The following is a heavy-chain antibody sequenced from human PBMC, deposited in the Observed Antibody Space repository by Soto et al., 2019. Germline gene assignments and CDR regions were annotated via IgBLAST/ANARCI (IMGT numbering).Heavy chain of an antibody. Sequence: GGSLRLSCAASGFTFSSYGMHWVRQAPGKGLEWVAVISYDGSNKYYADSVKGRFTISRDNSKNTLYLQMNSLRAEDTAVYYCAKAPRYCSGGSCYSVDYYYYMDVWGKGTTVTVSS. J-gene: IGHJ6*03. V-gene: IGHV3-30*18. CDR1: GFTFSSYG. CDR2: ISYDGSNK. CDR3: AKAPRYCSGGSCYSVDYYYYMDV. D-gene: IGHD2-15*01.